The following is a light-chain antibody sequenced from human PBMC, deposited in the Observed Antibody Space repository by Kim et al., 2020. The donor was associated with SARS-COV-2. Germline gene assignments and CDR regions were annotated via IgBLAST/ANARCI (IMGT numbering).Light chain of an antibody. Sequence: VSPGEPATLPCMSSQSISNNLAWYQQRPGQTPKVLIFEASTRATGVPARFSGSGSGTEFTLTITSLQSEDFAVYYCLQYNHWWAFGQGTKVDIK. CDR2: EAS. J-gene: IGKJ1*01. V-gene: IGKV3-15*01. CDR3: LQYNHWWA. CDR1: QSISNN.